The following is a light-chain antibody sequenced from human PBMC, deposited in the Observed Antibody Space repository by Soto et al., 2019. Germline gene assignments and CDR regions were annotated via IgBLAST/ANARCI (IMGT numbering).Light chain of an antibody. CDR1: QIISSY. Sequence: IQMTQSPSSLSASVGDRFTITCRTSQIISSYLNWYQHKALKAPKLLIYAASSLQSGVPSRFSGSGSGTDFTLTISRLQPEDSATHYCQQSYSTPQTCGQGTTVDIK. CDR3: QQSYSTPQT. CDR2: AAS. J-gene: IGKJ1*01. V-gene: IGKV1-39*01.